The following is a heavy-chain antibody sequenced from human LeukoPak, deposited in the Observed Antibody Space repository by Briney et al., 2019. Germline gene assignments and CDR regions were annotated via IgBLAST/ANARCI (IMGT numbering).Heavy chain of an antibody. CDR1: RFTFSSFA. CDR2: ISSSSSTI. CDR3: AASPYCSGAVCPPP. J-gene: IGHJ5*02. D-gene: IGHD2-15*01. V-gene: IGHV3-48*02. Sequence: GGSLRPSCAASRFTFSSFAMNWVRQAPGKGLEWVSYISSSSSTIYYADSVKGRFTISRDNAKNSLFLQMNSLRDEDTAVYYCAASPYCSGAVCPPPWGQGTLVTVSS.